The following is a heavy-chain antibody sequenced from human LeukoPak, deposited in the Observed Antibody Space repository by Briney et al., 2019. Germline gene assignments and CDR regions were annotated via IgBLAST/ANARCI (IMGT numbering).Heavy chain of an antibody. Sequence: GESLKISCKTSGYNFEDYWIGWVRQMPGKGLEWMGIIYPGDSDVRYSPSLQGQISISADKSTSVAYLQWNSLKASDRGMYFCARRPPSDSGWYYFDSWGQGTVVTVSS. J-gene: IGHJ4*02. CDR1: GYNFEDYW. D-gene: IGHD6-19*01. CDR3: ARRPPSDSGWYYFDS. V-gene: IGHV5-51*01. CDR2: IYPGDSDV.